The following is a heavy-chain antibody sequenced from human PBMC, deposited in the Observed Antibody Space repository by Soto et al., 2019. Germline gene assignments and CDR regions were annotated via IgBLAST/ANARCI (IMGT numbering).Heavy chain of an antibody. CDR1: GYTFTSYG. CDR3: ARDGWRYCSGGSCKQDY. D-gene: IGHD2-15*01. V-gene: IGHV1-18*01. CDR2: SSAYNGNT. J-gene: IGHJ4*02. Sequence: QVQLVQSGAEVKKPGASVKVSCKASGYTFTSYGISWVRQAPGQGLEWMGWSSAYNGNTNYAPKIQGRVTMTTDTSTSTAYMELRSLRSDDTAVYYCARDGWRYCSGGSCKQDYWGQGTLVTVSS.